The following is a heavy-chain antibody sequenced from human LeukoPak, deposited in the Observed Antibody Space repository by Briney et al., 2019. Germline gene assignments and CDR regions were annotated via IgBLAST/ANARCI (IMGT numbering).Heavy chain of an antibody. CDR1: GGTFSSYA. Sequence: GASVKVSCKASGGTFSSYAISWVRQAPGQGLEWMGGSIPIFGTANYAQKFQGRVTITADESTSTAYMELSSLRSEDTAVYYCAREEYSSSSGEGSFDYWGQGTLVTVSS. V-gene: IGHV1-69*13. D-gene: IGHD6-6*01. CDR2: SIPIFGTA. CDR3: AREEYSSSSGEGSFDY. J-gene: IGHJ4*02.